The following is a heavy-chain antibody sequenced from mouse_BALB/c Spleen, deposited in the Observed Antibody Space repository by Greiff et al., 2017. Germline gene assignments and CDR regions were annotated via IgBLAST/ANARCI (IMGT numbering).Heavy chain of an antibody. CDR3: ARGDGYYGY. CDR2: ISSGGST. D-gene: IGHD2-3*01. CDR1: GFTFSSYA. V-gene: IGHV5-6-5*01. J-gene: IGHJ2*01. Sequence: VQLKESGGGLVKPGGSLKLSCAASGFTFSSYAMSWVRQTPEKRLEWVASISSGGSTYYPDSVKGRFTISRDNARNILYLQMSSLRSEDTAMYYCARGDGYYGYWGQGTTLTVSS.